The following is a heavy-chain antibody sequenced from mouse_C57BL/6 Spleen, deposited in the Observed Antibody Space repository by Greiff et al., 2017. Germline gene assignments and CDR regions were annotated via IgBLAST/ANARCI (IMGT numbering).Heavy chain of an antibody. CDR2: ISYSGST. Sequence: EVQGVESGPGMVKPSQSLSLTCTVTGYSITSGYDWHWIRHFPGNKLEWMGYISYSGSTNYNPSLKSRISITHDTSKNHFFLKLNSVTTEDTATYCCARGGVSRYFDVWGTGTTVTVSS. CDR3: ARGGVSRYFDV. V-gene: IGHV3-1*01. J-gene: IGHJ1*03. CDR1: GYSITSGYD.